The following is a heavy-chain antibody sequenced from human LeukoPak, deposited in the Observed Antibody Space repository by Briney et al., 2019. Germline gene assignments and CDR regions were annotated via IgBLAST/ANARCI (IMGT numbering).Heavy chain of an antibody. CDR3: VRDWEGFNFDI. D-gene: IGHD1-26*01. CDR2: VYDSGST. V-gene: IGHV4-59*11. Sequence: SETLSLTCTVSGGSISGHYWSWIRQPPGKRLEWIGYVYDSGSTNYNPSLSTRVTISLDTSKNPFSLKLTSVTAADTAVYYCVRDWEGFNFDIWGQGTMVTVSS. J-gene: IGHJ3*02. CDR1: GGSISGHY.